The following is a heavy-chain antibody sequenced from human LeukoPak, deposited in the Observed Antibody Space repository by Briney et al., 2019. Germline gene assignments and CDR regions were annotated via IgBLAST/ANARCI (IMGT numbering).Heavy chain of an antibody. CDR2: IYDSGST. D-gene: IGHD3-22*01. CDR3: ASEAYYYDSSGYYKY. V-gene: IGHV4-39*07. CDR1: GASISGSGYY. Sequence: SETLSLTCTVSGASISGSGYYWGWIRQPPGKGLEWIGNIYDSGSTYYNASLQSRVTISIDTSKNQFSLRLSSVTAADTAVYYCASEAYYYDSSGYYKYWGQGTLVTVSS. J-gene: IGHJ4*02.